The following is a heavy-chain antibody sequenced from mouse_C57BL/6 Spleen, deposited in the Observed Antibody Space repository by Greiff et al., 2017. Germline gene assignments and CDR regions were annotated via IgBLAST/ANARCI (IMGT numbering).Heavy chain of an antibody. CDR2: IDPSDSHT. D-gene: IGHD1-1*01. CDR1: GYTFTSYW. V-gene: IGHV1-50*01. CDR3: ARGRLLIAY. Sequence: QVQLQQPGAELVKPGASVKLSCKASGYTFTSYWMQWVKQRPGQGLEWIGEIDPSDSHTNYNQKFKGKATLTVDTSSSTAYMQLSSLTSEDSAVYYCARGRLLIAYWGQGTLVTVSA. J-gene: IGHJ3*01.